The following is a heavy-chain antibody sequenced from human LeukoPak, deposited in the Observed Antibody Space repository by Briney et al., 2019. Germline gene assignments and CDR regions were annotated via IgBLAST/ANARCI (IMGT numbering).Heavy chain of an antibody. Sequence: VASVKVSCKASGYTLTSYAMHWVRQAPGQRPEWMGWINAGNGNTKYSQKFQGRVTITRDTSASTAYMELSSLRSEDTAVYYCARASELWFGELLFDYWGQGTLVTVSS. V-gene: IGHV1-3*01. CDR2: INAGNGNT. CDR3: ARASELWFGELLFDY. CDR1: GYTLTSYA. D-gene: IGHD3-10*01. J-gene: IGHJ4*02.